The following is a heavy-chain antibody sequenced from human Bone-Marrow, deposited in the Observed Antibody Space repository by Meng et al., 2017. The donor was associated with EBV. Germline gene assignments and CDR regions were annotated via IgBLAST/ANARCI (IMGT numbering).Heavy chain of an antibody. V-gene: IGHV4-61*01. J-gene: IGHJ4*02. CDR3: AKRRSSTPGVVDY. Sequence: QAQQQEAGPGRVKPSVTLYLSGTGAEASVSRGTYHWSWIRQPPGKELEWIGYIYDVGTTIYNPSLMSRVTILVDASKNQFPLKLSSGTTADTAVYYCAKRRSSTPGVVDYWGQGTLVTVSS. D-gene: IGHD3-10*01. CDR2: IYDVGTT. CDR1: EASVSRGTYH.